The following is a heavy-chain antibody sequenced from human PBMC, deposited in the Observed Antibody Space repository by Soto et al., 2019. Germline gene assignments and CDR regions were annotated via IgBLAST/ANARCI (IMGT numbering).Heavy chain of an antibody. V-gene: IGHV4-30-4*01. CDR3: ARDYYDSSGYYYDY. Sequence: SETLSLTCTVSGGSISSGDYYWSWIRQPPGKGLEWIGYIYYSGSTYYNPSLKSRVTISVDTFKNQFSLKLSSVTAADTAVYYCARDYYDSSGYYYDYWGQGTLVTVSS. CDR2: IYYSGST. D-gene: IGHD3-22*01. J-gene: IGHJ4*02. CDR1: GGSISSGDYY.